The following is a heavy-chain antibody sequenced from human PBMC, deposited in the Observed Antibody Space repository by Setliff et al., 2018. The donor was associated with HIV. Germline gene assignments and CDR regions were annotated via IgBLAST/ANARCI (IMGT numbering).Heavy chain of an antibody. CDR1: GDSASNSRYY. D-gene: IGHD3-10*01. CDR2: MNSKGES. Sequence: SETLSLTCTVSGDSASNSRYYWAWIRQPPGKGLEWIGIMNSKGESFYNASFTNGVLISIDTSKNRFSLTMTSVTAADTAIYYCARHRQISDWFDPWGQGILVTVSS. CDR3: ARHRQISDWFDP. J-gene: IGHJ5*02. V-gene: IGHV4-39*01.